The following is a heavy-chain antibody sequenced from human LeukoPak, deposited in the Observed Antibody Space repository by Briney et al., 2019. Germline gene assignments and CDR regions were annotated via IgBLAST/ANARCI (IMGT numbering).Heavy chain of an antibody. J-gene: IGHJ3*02. CDR3: ARVRWELGAFDI. CDR1: GFTFSSYW. Sequence: PGGSLRLSCAASGFTFSSYWMHWVRQAPGKGLVWVSRINSVGINTTYADSVKGRLTISRDNANNTLYLQMNSLRAEDTAVYYCARVRWELGAFDIWGQGTMVTVSS. D-gene: IGHD1-26*01. V-gene: IGHV3-74*01. CDR2: INSVGINT.